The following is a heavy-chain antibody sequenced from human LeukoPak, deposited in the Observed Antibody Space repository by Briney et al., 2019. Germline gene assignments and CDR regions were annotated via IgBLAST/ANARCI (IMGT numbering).Heavy chain of an antibody. CDR1: GGSFSGYY. V-gene: IGHV4-34*01. Sequence: PSETLSLTCAVYGGSFSGYYWSWIRQPPGKGLEWIGEINHSGSTNYNPSLKSRVTISVDTSKSQFSLKLSSVTAADTAVYYCARGGDTPFDYWGQGTLVTASS. D-gene: IGHD5-18*01. CDR3: ARGGDTPFDY. J-gene: IGHJ4*02. CDR2: INHSGST.